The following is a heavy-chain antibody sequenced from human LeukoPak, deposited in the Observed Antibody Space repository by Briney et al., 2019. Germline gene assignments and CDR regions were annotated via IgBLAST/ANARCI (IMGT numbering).Heavy chain of an antibody. CDR3: ARAHVWSMIVEDAFDI. D-gene: IGHD3-22*01. CDR2: IYTSGST. J-gene: IGHJ3*02. V-gene: IGHV4-59*10. Sequence: SETLSLTCAVYGESFSGYYWSWVRQPAGKGLEWIGRIYTSGSTNYNPSLKSRVTISVDTSKNQFSLKLSSVTAADTAVYYCARAHVWSMIVEDAFDIWGQGTMVTVSS. CDR1: GESFSGYY.